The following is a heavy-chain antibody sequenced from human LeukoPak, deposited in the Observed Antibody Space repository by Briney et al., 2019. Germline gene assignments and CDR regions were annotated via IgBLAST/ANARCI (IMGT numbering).Heavy chain of an antibody. D-gene: IGHD3-22*01. J-gene: IGHJ5*02. Sequence: ASVKVSCKASGGTFSSYAISWVRQAPGQGLEWMGRIIPIFGIANYAQKFQGRVTINADKSTSTAYMELSSLRSEDTAVYYCARGDDSSAPDWFDPWGQGTLVTVSS. CDR3: ARGDDSSAPDWFDP. CDR1: GGTFSSYA. CDR2: IIPIFGIA. V-gene: IGHV1-69*04.